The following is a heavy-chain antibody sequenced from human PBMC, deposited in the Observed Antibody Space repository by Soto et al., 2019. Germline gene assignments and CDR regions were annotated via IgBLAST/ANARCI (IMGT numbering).Heavy chain of an antibody. CDR2: IVVGSGNT. J-gene: IGHJ3*02. CDR1: GFTFTSSA. V-gene: IGHV1-58*01. D-gene: IGHD1-26*01. CDR3: AADSWYSGSWRVAFDI. Sequence: SVKVSCKASGFTFTSSAVQWVRQARGQRLEWIGWIVVGSGNTNYAQKFQERVTITRDMSTSTAYMELSSLRSEDTAVYYCAADSWYSGSWRVAFDIWGQGTMVTVSS.